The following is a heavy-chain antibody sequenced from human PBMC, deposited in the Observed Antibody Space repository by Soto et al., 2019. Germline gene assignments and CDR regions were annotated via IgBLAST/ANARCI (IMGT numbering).Heavy chain of an antibody. Sequence: QVRLQESGPGLVKPSQTLSLTCTVSGGSISSGGYYWSWIRQHPGKGLEWIGYIYYSGSTYYNPSLKRRVTISGDTSKNQFSLKLSSVTAADTAVYYCARAFGHAVNPFDYWGQGTLVTVSS. CDR2: IYYSGST. J-gene: IGHJ4*02. V-gene: IGHV4-31*03. D-gene: IGHD3-10*01. CDR3: ARAFGHAVNPFDY. CDR1: GGSISSGGYY.